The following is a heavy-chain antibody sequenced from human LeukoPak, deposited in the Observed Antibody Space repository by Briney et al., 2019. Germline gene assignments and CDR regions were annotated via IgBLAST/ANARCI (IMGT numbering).Heavy chain of an antibody. D-gene: IGHD3-10*01. CDR2: IWSDVSNK. CDR3: AKDPNYGSGSYYGY. CDR1: GFTFSSYG. V-gene: IGHV3-33*06. J-gene: IGHJ4*02. Sequence: PGRSLRLSCAASGFTFSSYGMHWFRQAPGKGLEWVAVIWSDVSNKYYADSVKGRFTISRDNSKNTLYLQMNSLRAEDTAVYYCAKDPNYGSGSYYGYWGQGTLVTVSS.